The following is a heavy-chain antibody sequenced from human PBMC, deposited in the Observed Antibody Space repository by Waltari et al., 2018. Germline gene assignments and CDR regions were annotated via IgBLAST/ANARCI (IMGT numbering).Heavy chain of an antibody. CDR3: ARDGSY. V-gene: IGHV3-21*01. CDR1: GFTFSNYS. Sequence: EVQLVESGGGRVKPGGSLRLSWSASGFTFSNYSMNWVRQAPGKGLEWVSSISSRSTYIDYTDSVKGRFTISRDNAKNSLYLQMNSLRAEDTAVYYCARDGSYWGQGTLVTVSS. CDR2: ISSRSTYI. J-gene: IGHJ4*02.